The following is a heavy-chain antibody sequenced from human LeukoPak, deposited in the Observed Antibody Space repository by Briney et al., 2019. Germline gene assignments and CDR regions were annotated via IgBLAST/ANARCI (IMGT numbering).Heavy chain of an antibody. CDR3: ARTRYFDL. V-gene: IGHV4-34*01. CDR2: IYHSGST. J-gene: IGHJ2*01. Sequence: PSETLSLTCAVYAGPLSGDYWSWIRQPPGKGLEWIGEIYHSGSTNYNPSLKSRVTISVDTSKNQFSLKLSSVTAADTAVYYCARTRYFDLWGRGTLVTVSS. CDR1: AGPLSGDY.